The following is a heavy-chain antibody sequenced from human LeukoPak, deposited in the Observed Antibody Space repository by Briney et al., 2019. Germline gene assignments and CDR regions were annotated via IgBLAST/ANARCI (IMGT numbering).Heavy chain of an antibody. CDR3: ARSGKSAYILDY. V-gene: IGHV4-59*01. D-gene: IGHD3-16*01. CDR2: IYYTGST. CDR1: GGSISSYY. J-gene: IGHJ4*02. Sequence: PSETLSLTCTVSGGSISSYYWSWIRQPPGKGLEWIGYIYYTGSTNYNPSLKSRVTISVDTSKNQFSLKLSSVTAANTAVYYCARSGKSAYILDYWGQGTLVTVSS.